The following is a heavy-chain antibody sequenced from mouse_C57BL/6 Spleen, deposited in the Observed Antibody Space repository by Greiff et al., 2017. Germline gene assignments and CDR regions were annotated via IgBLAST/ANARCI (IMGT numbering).Heavy chain of an antibody. D-gene: IGHD1-1*02. Sequence: VKLVESGAELVRPGASVKLSCKASGYTFTDYYINWVKQRPGQGLEWIARIYPGSGNTYYNEKFKGKATLTAEKSSSTAYMQLRSLTSEDSAVYFCARGDGVAWFAYWGQGTLVTVSA. CDR2: IYPGSGNT. CDR3: ARGDGVAWFAY. J-gene: IGHJ3*01. CDR1: GYTFTDYY. V-gene: IGHV1-76*01.